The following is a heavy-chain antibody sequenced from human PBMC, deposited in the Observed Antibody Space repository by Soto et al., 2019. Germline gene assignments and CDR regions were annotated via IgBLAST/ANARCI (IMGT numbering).Heavy chain of an antibody. CDR3: ARHRLMADGSGFDL. D-gene: IGHD6-19*01. J-gene: IGHJ2*01. Sequence: QIQLQESGPGLVKPSETLSLTCTVSGDSISRGSYYWGWIRQPPGKGLEWLGIVYYTGNTYYNPSHQSSVTISVDTPKTQFSLTLPLVTAAETAVYYCARHRLMADGSGFDLWGPGTLVTVSS. CDR1: GDSISRGSYY. CDR2: VYYTGNT. V-gene: IGHV4-39*01.